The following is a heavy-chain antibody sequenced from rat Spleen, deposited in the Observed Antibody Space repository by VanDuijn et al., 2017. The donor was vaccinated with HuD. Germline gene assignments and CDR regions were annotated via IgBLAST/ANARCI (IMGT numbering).Heavy chain of an antibody. CDR2: IWTGGST. V-gene: IGHV2-43*01. Sequence: QVQLKESGPGLVQPSQTLSLTCTVSGFSLTSYHVSWVRQPPGKGLEWMGVIWTGGSTTYNSLFKSRLSISRDTSKSQVFLKMTSLQTEDTATYYCARDGGELGYWGQGVMVTVSS. CDR3: ARDGGELGY. J-gene: IGHJ2*01. D-gene: IGHD4-3*01. CDR1: GFSLTSYH.